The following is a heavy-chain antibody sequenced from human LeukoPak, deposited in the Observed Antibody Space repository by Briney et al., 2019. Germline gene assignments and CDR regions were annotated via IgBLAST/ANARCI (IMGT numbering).Heavy chain of an antibody. Sequence: GESLKISCKGSGYSFTTYWISWVRQMPGKGLEWMGRIDPTDSHTDYGPSFQGHVTISADKSISTACLQWSSLKASDSAMYYCARDYGDRSGYTFDIWGQGTMVTVSS. J-gene: IGHJ3*02. V-gene: IGHV5-10-1*01. CDR1: GYSFTTYW. CDR3: ARDYGDRSGYTFDI. CDR2: IDPTDSHT. D-gene: IGHD4-17*01.